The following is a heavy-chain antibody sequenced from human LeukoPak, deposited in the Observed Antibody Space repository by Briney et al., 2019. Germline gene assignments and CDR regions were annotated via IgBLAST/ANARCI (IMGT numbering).Heavy chain of an antibody. V-gene: IGHV3-23*01. CDR3: AKDLAPGVRGVPDY. Sequence: GGSLRLSCAASGFTFSSYGMSWVRQAPGKGLEWVSAISGSGGSTYYADSVKGRFTISRDNSKNTLYLQMNSLRAEDTAVYYCAKDLAPGVRGVPDYWGQGTLVTVSS. J-gene: IGHJ4*02. CDR2: ISGSGGST. CDR1: GFTFSSYG. D-gene: IGHD3-10*01.